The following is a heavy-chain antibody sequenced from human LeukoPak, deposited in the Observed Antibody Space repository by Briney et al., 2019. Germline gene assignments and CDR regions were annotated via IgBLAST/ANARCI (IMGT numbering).Heavy chain of an antibody. CDR2: IKPKADRYST. CDR1: RLNLNGFD. Sequence: GGALRLSCASSRLNLNGFDVHWVRPASGEGVEWVGRIKPKADRYSTAYGASVKGRFTLSRDDSKNTAYLQMNSLKTEDTVVYYCSRRPLPGSLHLWGQGTTVTV. J-gene: IGHJ6*02. D-gene: IGHD3-16*01. CDR3: SRRPLPGSLHL. V-gene: IGHV3-73*01.